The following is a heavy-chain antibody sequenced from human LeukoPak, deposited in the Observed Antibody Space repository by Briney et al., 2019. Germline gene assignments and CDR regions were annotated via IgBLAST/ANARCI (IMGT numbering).Heavy chain of an antibody. J-gene: IGHJ4*02. CDR2: IYTSGST. CDR3: ARDSGSSSWSVFDH. V-gene: IGHV4-61*02. D-gene: IGHD6-13*01. Sequence: SETLSLTCTVSGGSISSGSYYWSWIRQPAGKGLEWIGRIYTSGSTNYNPSLKSRVTISVDTSKNQFSLKLSSVTAADTAVYYCARDSGSSSWSVFDHWGQGTLVTVSS. CDR1: GGSISSGSYY.